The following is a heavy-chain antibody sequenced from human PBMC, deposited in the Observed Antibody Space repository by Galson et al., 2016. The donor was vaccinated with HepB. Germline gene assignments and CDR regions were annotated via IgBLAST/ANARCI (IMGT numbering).Heavy chain of an antibody. CDR1: GFAFRSYW. J-gene: IGHJ3*02. Sequence: SLRLSCAASGFAFRSYWMHWVRQAPGKGLVWVSRINEDGSITTYADSVKGRFTISRDNAKNTQYLEMHSLRAEDTALYYCARGSRAGGKGTFDIWGQGTSVTVSS. V-gene: IGHV3-74*01. CDR3: ARGSRAGGKGTFDI. D-gene: IGHD3-16*01. CDR2: INEDGSIT.